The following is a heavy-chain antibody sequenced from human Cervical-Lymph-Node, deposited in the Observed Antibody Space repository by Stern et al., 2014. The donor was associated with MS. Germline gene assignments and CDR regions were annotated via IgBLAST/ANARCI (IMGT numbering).Heavy chain of an antibody. J-gene: IGHJ4*02. V-gene: IGHV3-74*01. CDR2: INSDGSST. CDR1: GFTFSSYW. D-gene: IGHD5-18*01. Sequence: EVQLVESGGGLVQPGGPLGLSWAASGFTFSSYWMNWVRQAPGKGLVWVSRINSDGSSTSYADSVKGRFTISRDNAKNTLYLQMNSLRAEDTAVYYCAREGYSYGKNDYWGQGTLVTVSS. CDR3: AREGYSYGKNDY.